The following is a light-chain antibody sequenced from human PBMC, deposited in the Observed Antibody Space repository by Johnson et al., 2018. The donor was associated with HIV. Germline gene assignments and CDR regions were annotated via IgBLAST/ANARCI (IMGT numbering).Light chain of an antibody. V-gene: IGLV1-51*01. Sequence: QSVLTQPPSVSAAPGQKVTISCSGSSSNIGNNYVSWYQQLPGTAPKFLIYDNNKRPSGIPDRFSGSKSATSATLGITGLQTGDEADYYCGTWDSSLSAYVFGTGTKVTVL. CDR1: SSNIGNNY. CDR2: DNN. CDR3: GTWDSSLSAYV. J-gene: IGLJ1*01.